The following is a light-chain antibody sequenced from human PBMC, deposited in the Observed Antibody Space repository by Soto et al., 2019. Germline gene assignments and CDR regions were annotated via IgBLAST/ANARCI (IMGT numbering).Light chain of an antibody. CDR1: SSDVGSYNL. V-gene: IGLV2-23*01. CDR3: CSYAGSSTLRV. J-gene: IGLJ1*01. CDR2: EGS. Sequence: QSALTQPASVSGSPGQSITISCTGTSSDVGSYNLVSWYQQHPGKAPKHMIYEGSKRPSGVSIRFAGSKSGNTASLTISGLEAEDEADYYCCSYAGSSTLRVFGTGTKVTVL.